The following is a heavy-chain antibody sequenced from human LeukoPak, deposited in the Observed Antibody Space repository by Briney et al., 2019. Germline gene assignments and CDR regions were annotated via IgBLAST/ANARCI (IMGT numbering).Heavy chain of an antibody. CDR3: ARDWARSIFDSVYYYCIDG. CDR2: ISGSGGST. J-gene: IGHJ6*01. Sequence: GGSLRLSCAASGFTFSSYAMSWVRQAPGKGLEWVSAISGSGGSTYYADSVKGRFTISRDNSKSTLYLQMNSLRPEDTAVYYCARDWARSIFDSVYYYCIDGWGQGTPLTVSS. CDR1: GFTFSSYA. D-gene: IGHD3-16*01. V-gene: IGHV3-23*01.